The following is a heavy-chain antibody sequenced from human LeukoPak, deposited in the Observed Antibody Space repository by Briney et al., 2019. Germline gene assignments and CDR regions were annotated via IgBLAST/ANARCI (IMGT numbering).Heavy chain of an antibody. CDR3: ARGGPNYYDSSGYYP. J-gene: IGHJ5*02. CDR1: GGSISSGSYY. Sequence: KPSETLSLTCTVSGGSISSGSYYWNWIRQPAGKGLEWIGRIYSSGSTNYNPSLKSRVTMSVDTSKNQFSLKLSSVTAADTAVYYCARGGPNYYDSSGYYPWGQGTLVTVSS. V-gene: IGHV4-61*02. CDR2: IYSSGST. D-gene: IGHD3-22*01.